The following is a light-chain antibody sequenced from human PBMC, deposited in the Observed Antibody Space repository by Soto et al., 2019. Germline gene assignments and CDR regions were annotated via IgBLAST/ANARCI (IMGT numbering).Light chain of an antibody. CDR3: QQYGSSPRT. V-gene: IGKV3-20*01. CDR1: QSVSSTY. Sequence: EIVLTQSPGTLSLFPGERATFSCRASQSVSSTYLAWYQQKPGQAPRLLIYGASSRATGIRDRFSGSGSGTDFTLTISRLEPEDSAVYYCQQYGSSPRTVGQGTKVEI. CDR2: GAS. J-gene: IGKJ1*01.